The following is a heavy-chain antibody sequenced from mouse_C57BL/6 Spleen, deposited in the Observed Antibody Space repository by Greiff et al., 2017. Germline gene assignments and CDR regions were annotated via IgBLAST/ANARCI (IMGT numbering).Heavy chain of an antibody. J-gene: IGHJ1*03. CDR1: GFTFSSYA. CDR3: ARDGDPRYFDV. D-gene: IGHD3-3*01. V-gene: IGHV5-4*01. Sequence: EVQLVESGGGLVKPGGSLKLSCAASGFTFSSYAMSWVRQTPEKRLEWVATISDGGSYTYYPDNVKGRFTISRDNAKNNLYLQMSHLKSEDTAMYYCARDGDPRYFDVWGTGTTVTVSS. CDR2: ISDGGSYT.